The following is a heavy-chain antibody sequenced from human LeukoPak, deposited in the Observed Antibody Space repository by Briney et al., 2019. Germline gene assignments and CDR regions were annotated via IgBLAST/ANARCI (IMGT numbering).Heavy chain of an antibody. CDR2: INSDGSST. V-gene: IGHV3-74*01. CDR3: ARRPASGGDILDI. Sequence: PGGSLRLSCAASGFTFSSYWMHWVRQAPGKGLVWVSRINSDGSSTSYADSVKGRFTISRDNAKNTLYLQMNSLRAEDTAVYYCARRPASGGDILDIWGQGTMVTVSS. D-gene: IGHD2-21*02. CDR1: GFTFSSYW. J-gene: IGHJ3*02.